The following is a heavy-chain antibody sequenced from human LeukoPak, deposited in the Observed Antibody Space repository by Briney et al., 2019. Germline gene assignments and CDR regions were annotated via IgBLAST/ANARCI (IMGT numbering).Heavy chain of an antibody. D-gene: IGHD3-22*01. CDR1: GGSISSYY. Sequence: KPSETLSLTCTVSGGSISSYYWSWIRQPPGKGLEWIGYIYYSGSTNYNPSLKSRVTISVDTSKNQFSLKLSSVTAADTAVYYCARDYYDSSVYQYYYDSWGQGTLVIVSS. V-gene: IGHV4-59*01. CDR3: ARDYYDSSVYQYYYDS. CDR2: IYYSGST. J-gene: IGHJ4*02.